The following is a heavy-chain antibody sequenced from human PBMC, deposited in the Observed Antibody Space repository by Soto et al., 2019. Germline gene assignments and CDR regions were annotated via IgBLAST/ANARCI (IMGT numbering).Heavy chain of an antibody. CDR2: IHPSGDT. J-gene: IGHJ1*01. CDR1: GYKFTTYF. Sequence: ASVKISCKASGYKFTTYFIHWVRQAPGQGLEWMGMIHPSGDTGYGQKFRGRVTMTIDTSTTTAYMELRNLTSEDTAIYFSVRGYCTTTPCSGDFQHWGQGTLVTVSS. V-gene: IGHV1-46*01. D-gene: IGHD2-8*01. CDR3: VRGYCTTTPCSGDFQH.